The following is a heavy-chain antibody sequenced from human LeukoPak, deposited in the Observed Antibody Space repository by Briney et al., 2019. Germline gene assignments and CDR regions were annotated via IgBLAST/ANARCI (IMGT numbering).Heavy chain of an antibody. CDR2: ISAYNGNT. D-gene: IGHD5-24*01. CDR1: GYTFTSYG. J-gene: IGHJ6*02. CDR3: ARDGYNTLDYYYYGVDV. V-gene: IGHV1-18*01. Sequence: ASVKVSCKASGYTFTSYGISWVRQAPGQGLEWMGWISAYNGNTNYAQKLQGRVTMTTDTSTSTAYMGLRSLRSDDTAVYYCARDGYNTLDYYYYGVDVWGQGTTVTVSS.